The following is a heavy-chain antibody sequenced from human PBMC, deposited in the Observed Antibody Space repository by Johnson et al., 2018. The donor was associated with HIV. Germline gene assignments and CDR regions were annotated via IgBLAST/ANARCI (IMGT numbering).Heavy chain of an antibody. V-gene: IGHV3-66*01. CDR1: GFSVSSSY. Sequence: VQLVESGGGLVQPGGSLRLSCAASGFSVSSSYMSWVRQAPGKWLEWVSTLYIGYSTYYADSVKDRFIISRDNSKNTLYLQMNSLRAEDTAVYYCAYPIATTAFGGFGIWGPGKMGPGSS. D-gene: IGHD6-13*01. CDR2: LYIGYST. J-gene: IGHJ3*01. CDR3: AYPIATTAFGGFGI.